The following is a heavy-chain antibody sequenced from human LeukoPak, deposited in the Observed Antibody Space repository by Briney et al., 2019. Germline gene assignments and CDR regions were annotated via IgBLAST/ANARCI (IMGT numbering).Heavy chain of an antibody. D-gene: IGHD3-10*01. V-gene: IGHV4-34*01. Sequence: SETLSLTCAVYGGSFSGYYWSWIRQPPGKGLEWIGEINHSGSTNYNPSLKSRVTISVDTSKNQFSLKLSSVTAADTAVYYCAREAPRLLWFGGVPPPRGWFDPWGQGTLVTVSS. CDR2: INHSGST. CDR3: AREAPRLLWFGGVPPPRGWFDP. J-gene: IGHJ5*02. CDR1: GGSFSGYY.